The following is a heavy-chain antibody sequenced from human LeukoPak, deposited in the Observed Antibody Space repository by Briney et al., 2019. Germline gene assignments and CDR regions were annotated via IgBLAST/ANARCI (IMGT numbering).Heavy chain of an antibody. V-gene: IGHV3-23*01. CDR2: LGTRGT. Sequence: HTGGSLRLSCAASGFTFSNYAMTWVRQAPGKGLEWVSALGTRGTYYADSVKGRFTISRDNSRSTLYLQMNSLRAEDTAVYYCARGYSFDYCGQGTLVTVSS. D-gene: IGHD3-22*01. J-gene: IGHJ4*02. CDR1: GFTFSNYA. CDR3: ARGYSFDY.